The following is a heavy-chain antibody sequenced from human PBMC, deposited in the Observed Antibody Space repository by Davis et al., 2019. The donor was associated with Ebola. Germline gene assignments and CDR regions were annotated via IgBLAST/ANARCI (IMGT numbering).Heavy chain of an antibody. CDR1: GGSVSSGSYY. CDR3: ARGVATSSGGFDY. D-gene: IGHD5-12*01. CDR2: IYYSGST. V-gene: IGHV4-61*01. J-gene: IGHJ4*02. Sequence: SETLSLTCTVSGGSVSSGSYYWSWIRQPPGKGLEWIGYIYYSGSTNYNPSLKSRVTISVDTSKNQFSLKLSSVTAADTAVYYCARGVATSSGGFDYWGQGTLVTVSS.